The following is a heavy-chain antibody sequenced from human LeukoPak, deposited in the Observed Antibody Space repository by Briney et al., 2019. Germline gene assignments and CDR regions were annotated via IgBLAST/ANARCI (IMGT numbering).Heavy chain of an antibody. D-gene: IGHD3-10*01. Sequence: GGSLRLSCAASGFTFSSYSMNWVRQAPGKGLEWVSSISSSSSYIYYADSVKGRFTISRDNAKNSLYLEVISLTAEDTAVYYCAKDDAWLRFGEWSQGTLVTVSS. CDR1: GFTFSSYS. J-gene: IGHJ4*02. CDR3: AKDDAWLRFGE. CDR2: ISSSSSYI. V-gene: IGHV3-21*04.